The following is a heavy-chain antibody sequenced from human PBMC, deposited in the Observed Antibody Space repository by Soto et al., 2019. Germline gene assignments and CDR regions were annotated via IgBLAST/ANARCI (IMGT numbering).Heavy chain of an antibody. J-gene: IGHJ6*02. CDR1: GYIFVNYG. Sequence: QVQLVQSGDEVKKPGASVKVSCKASGYIFVNYGIAWVRQAPGQGLEWMGWISPYPGKTHSATKVQGRLTMTTDTSTSTAYMDLGSLTSDDTAVYYCVMVDNYVTPTPQDVWGQGTTVTVSS. CDR3: VMVDNYVTPTPQDV. CDR2: ISPYPGKT. D-gene: IGHD3-16*01. V-gene: IGHV1-18*01.